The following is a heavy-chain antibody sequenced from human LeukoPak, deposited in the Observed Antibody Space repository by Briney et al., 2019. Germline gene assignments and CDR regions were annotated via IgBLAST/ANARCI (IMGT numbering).Heavy chain of an antibody. J-gene: IGHJ4*02. V-gene: IGHV3-49*04. D-gene: IGHD1-1*01. CDR3: TRVKRYAYYFDY. CDR2: IRSKAYGGTT. Sequence: GGSLRLSCTASGFTFGDYAMSWVRQAPGKGLEWVGFIRSKAYGGTTEYAASVKGRFTISRDDSKSIAYLQMNSLKTEDTAVHYCTRVKRYAYYFDYWGQGTLVTVSS. CDR1: GFTFGDYA.